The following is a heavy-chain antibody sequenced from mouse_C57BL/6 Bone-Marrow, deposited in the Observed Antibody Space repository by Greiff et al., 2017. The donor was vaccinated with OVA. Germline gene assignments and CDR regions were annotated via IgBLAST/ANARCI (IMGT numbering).Heavy chain of an antibody. CDR1: GYTFTSYW. CDR2: IDPNSGGT. D-gene: IGHD2-5*01. V-gene: IGHV1-72*01. J-gene: IGHJ1*03. Sequence: QVQLQQPGAELVKPGASVKLSCKASGYTFTSYWMHWVKQRPGRGLEWIGRIDPNSGGTKYNEKFKSKATLTVDKPSSTAYMQLSSLTSEDSAVYDCARGVYSNYTYWYFDVWGTGTTVTVSS. CDR3: ARGVYSNYTYWYFDV.